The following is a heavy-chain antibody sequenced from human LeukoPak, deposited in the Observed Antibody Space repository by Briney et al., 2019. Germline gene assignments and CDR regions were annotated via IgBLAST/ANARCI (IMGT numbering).Heavy chain of an antibody. D-gene: IGHD3-22*01. CDR1: GFTFSSYA. CDR3: ARDRYYYDSSGYLSY. Sequence: GRSLRLSCAASGFTFSSYAMHWVRQAPGKGLEWVAVISYDGSNKYYADSVKGRFTISRDNSKNTLYLQMNSLRAEETAVYYCARDRYYYDSSGYLSYWGQGTLVTVSS. CDR2: ISYDGSNK. V-gene: IGHV3-30*04. J-gene: IGHJ4*02.